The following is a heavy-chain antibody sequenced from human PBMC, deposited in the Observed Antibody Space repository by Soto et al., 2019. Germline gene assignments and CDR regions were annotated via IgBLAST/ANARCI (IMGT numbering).Heavy chain of an antibody. CDR2: IDHSGST. D-gene: IGHD3-10*01. CDR1: GGSFSGYY. J-gene: IGHJ5*02. Sequence: PSETLSLTCAVYGGSFSGYYWTWIRQPPGKGLEWVGEIDHSGSTNCNPSLESRVTISVDTSKNQFSLKLSSVTAADTAVYYCARETLLWFGEFSPTSNWFDPWGQGTLVTVSS. CDR3: ARETLLWFGEFSPTSNWFDP. V-gene: IGHV4-34*01.